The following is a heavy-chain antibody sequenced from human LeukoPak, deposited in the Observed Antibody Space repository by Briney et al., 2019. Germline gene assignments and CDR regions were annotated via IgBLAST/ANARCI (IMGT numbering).Heavy chain of an antibody. CDR3: ARGPYSYDSSGAFDI. CDR1: GGSISSSSYY. CDR2: IYYSGST. Sequence: SETLSLTCTVSGGSISSSSYYWGWIRQPPGKGLEWIGSIYYSGSTNYNPSLKSRVTMSVDTSKNQFSLKLSSVTAADTAVYFCARGPYSYDSSGAFDIWGQGTMVTVSS. J-gene: IGHJ3*02. V-gene: IGHV4-39*07. D-gene: IGHD3-22*01.